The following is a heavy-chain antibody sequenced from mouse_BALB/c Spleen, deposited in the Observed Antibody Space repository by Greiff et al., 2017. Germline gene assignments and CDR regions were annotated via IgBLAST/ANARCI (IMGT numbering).Heavy chain of an antibody. D-gene: IGHD2-10*01. CDR1: GYTFTSYW. CDR3: TPYYGNSFDY. Sequence: QVQLQQPGAELVKPGASVKMSCKASGYTFTSYWMHWVKQRPGQGLEWIGVIDPSDSYTSYNQKFKGKATLTVDTSSSTAYMQLSSLTSEDSAVYYCTPYYGNSFDYRGQGTTLTVSS. V-gene: IGHV1S127*01. CDR2: IDPSDSYT. J-gene: IGHJ2*01.